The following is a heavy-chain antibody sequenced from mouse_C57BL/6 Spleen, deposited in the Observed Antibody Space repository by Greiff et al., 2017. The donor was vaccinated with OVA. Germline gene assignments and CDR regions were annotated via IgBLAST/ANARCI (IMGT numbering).Heavy chain of an antibody. D-gene: IGHD1-1*01. J-gene: IGHJ2*01. CDR1: GYTFTDYE. V-gene: IGHV1-15*01. CDR3: TRWDYYGRGFDY. CDR2: IDPETGGT. Sequence: VQLQQSGAELVRPGASVTLSCKASGYTFTDYEMHWVKQTPVHGLEWIGAIDPETGGTAYNQKFKGKAILTADKSSSTAYMELRSLTSEDSAVYYCTRWDYYGRGFDYWGQGTTLTVSS.